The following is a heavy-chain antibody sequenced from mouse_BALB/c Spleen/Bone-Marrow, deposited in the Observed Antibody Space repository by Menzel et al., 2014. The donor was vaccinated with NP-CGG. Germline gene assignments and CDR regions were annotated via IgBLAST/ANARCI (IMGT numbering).Heavy chain of an antibody. V-gene: IGHV4-1*02. J-gene: IGHJ2*01. CDR2: INPDSSTI. CDR3: ARGGYGSSYYFDY. Sequence: EVKLLESGGGLVQPGGSLKLSCAASGFDFSRYWMSWVRQAPGKGLEWIGEINPDSSTINYTPSLKDKFIISRDNANNTLYLQMSKVRSEDTALYYCARGGYGSSYYFDYWGQGTTLTVSS. D-gene: IGHD1-1*01. CDR1: GFDFSRYW.